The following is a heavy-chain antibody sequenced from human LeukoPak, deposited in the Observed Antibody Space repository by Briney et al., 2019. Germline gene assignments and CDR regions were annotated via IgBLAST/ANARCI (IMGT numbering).Heavy chain of an antibody. CDR1: GGSFSGYY. J-gene: IGHJ5*02. D-gene: IGHD6-13*01. CDR3: AREGPSDSSSFRVDP. Sequence: SETLSLTCAVYGGSFSGYYWSWIRQPAGKGLEWIGRIYTSGSTNYNPSLKSRVTISVDTSKNQFSLKLSSVTAADTAVYYCAREGPSDSSSFRVDPWGQGTLVTVSS. V-gene: IGHV4-4*07. CDR2: IYTSGST.